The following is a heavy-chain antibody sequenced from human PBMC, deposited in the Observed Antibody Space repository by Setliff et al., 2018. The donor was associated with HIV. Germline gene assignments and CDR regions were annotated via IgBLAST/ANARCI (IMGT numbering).Heavy chain of an antibody. D-gene: IGHD3-3*01. CDR2: IRSKAYGGTT. Sequence: GGSLRLSCTASGFTFGDYAMSWVRQAPGKGLEWVGFIRSKAYGGTTEYAASVKGRFTISRDDSKSIAYLQMNSLKTEDTAVYYCTRMVYYNFWSGYYTGYYYYGMDVWGQGTTVTVSS. J-gene: IGHJ6*02. V-gene: IGHV3-49*04. CDR3: TRMVYYNFWSGYYTGYYYYGMDV. CDR1: GFTFGDYA.